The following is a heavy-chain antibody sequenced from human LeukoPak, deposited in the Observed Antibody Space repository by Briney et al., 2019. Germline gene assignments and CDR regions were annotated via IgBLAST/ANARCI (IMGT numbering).Heavy chain of an antibody. Sequence: PGGSLRLSCAASGFTFSSYSMNWVRQAPGKGLEWVSSISSSSSYIYYADSVKGRFTISRDNSRSTLSLQVDSLRAEDTATYYCATYRQIQVPFEFWGQGTLVTVSS. CDR1: GFTFSSYS. CDR2: ISSSSSYI. CDR3: ATYRQIQVPFEF. V-gene: IGHV3-21*04. J-gene: IGHJ4*02. D-gene: IGHD5-18*01.